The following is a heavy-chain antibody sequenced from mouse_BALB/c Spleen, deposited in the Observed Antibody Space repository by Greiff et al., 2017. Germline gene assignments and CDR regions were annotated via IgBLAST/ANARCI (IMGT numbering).Heavy chain of an antibody. J-gene: IGHJ4*01. Sequence: EVQLVESGGDLVKPGGSLKLSCAASGFTFSSYGMSWVRQTPDKRLEWVATISSGSSYTYYPDSVKGRFTISRDNAKNTLYLQMSSLKSEDTAMYYCARKRDYYGAMDYWGQGTSVTVSS. CDR3: ARKRDYYGAMDY. CDR1: GFTFSSYG. D-gene: IGHD1-1*01. V-gene: IGHV5-6*01. CDR2: ISSGSSYT.